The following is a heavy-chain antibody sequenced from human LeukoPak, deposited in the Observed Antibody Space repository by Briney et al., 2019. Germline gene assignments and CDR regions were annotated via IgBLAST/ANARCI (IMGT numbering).Heavy chain of an antibody. CDR3: ARGGGRLLDPRRLYWYMDV. Sequence: SETLSLTCTVSGGSISSGSYYWSWIRQPAGKGLEWIGRIYTSGSTNYNPSLKSRVTISVDTSKNQFSLKLSSVTAADTAVYYCARGGGRLLDPRRLYWYMDVWGKGTTVTVSS. J-gene: IGHJ6*03. CDR2: IYTSGST. CDR1: GGSISSGSYY. V-gene: IGHV4-61*02. D-gene: IGHD2-15*01.